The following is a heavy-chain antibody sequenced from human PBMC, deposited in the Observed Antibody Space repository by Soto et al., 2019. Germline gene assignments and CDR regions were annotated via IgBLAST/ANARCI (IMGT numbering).Heavy chain of an antibody. CDR2: IYYSGST. D-gene: IGHD3-22*01. Sequence: PSETLSLTCTVSGGSISSYYWSWIRQPPGKGLEWIGYIYYSGSTNYNPSLKSRVTISVDTSKNQFSLKLSSVTAADTAVYYCARGVSDSSGYYYGYYFDYWGQGALVTVSS. J-gene: IGHJ4*02. V-gene: IGHV4-59*01. CDR3: ARGVSDSSGYYYGYYFDY. CDR1: GGSISSYY.